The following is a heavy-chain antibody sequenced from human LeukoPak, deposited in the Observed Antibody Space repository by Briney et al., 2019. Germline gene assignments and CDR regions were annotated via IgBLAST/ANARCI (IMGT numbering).Heavy chain of an antibody. CDR3: ATKQWLAPPPDS. J-gene: IGHJ4*02. V-gene: IGHV3-74*01. CDR2: INTDGTVT. Sequence: GGSLTLSCAASGFTFSKYWTLWVRQAPGKGLESVSQINTDGTVTTYADSVKGRFTVSRDNADNTMFLQMNSVRDEDTAVYYCATKQWLAPPPDSWGQGTPVTVSS. D-gene: IGHD6-19*01. CDR1: GFTFSKYW.